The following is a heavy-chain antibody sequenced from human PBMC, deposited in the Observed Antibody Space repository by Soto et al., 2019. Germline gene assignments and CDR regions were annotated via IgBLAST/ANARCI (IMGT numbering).Heavy chain of an antibody. D-gene: IGHD4-17*01. V-gene: IGHV4-31*03. J-gene: IGHJ4*02. CDR2: IYYSGST. CDR3: ARDFNDYGDYPTV. Sequence: PSETLSLTCTVSGGSISSGGYYWSWIRQHPGKGLEWIGYIYYSGSTYYNPSLKSRVTISVDTSKNQFSLKLSSVTAADTAVYYCARDFNDYGDYPTVWGQGTLVTVSS. CDR1: GGSISSGGYY.